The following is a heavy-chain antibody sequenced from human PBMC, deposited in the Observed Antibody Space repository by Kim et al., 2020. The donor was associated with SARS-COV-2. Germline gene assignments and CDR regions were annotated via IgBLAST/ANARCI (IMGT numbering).Heavy chain of an antibody. J-gene: IGHJ4*02. Sequence: DSVKGRFTISRDNSKNTLYLQMNSLRAEDTAVYYCAKVGFSGRGLAPFSSWGQGTLVTVSS. V-gene: IGHV3-23*01. CDR3: AKVGFSGRGLAPFSS. D-gene: IGHD3-10*01.